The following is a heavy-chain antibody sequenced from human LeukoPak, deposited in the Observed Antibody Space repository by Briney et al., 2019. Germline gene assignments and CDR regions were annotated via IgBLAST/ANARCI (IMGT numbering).Heavy chain of an antibody. CDR2: INAGNGNT. CDR3: ARGVVVVPAAKNTPLGWFDP. CDR1: GYTFTSYA. J-gene: IGHJ5*02. V-gene: IGHV1-3*01. Sequence: ASVKVSCKASGYTFTSYAMHWVRQAPGQRIEWMGWINAGNGNTKYSQKFQGRVTITRDTSASTAYMELSSLRSEDTAVYYCARGVVVVPAAKNTPLGWFDPWGQGTLVTVSS. D-gene: IGHD2-2*01.